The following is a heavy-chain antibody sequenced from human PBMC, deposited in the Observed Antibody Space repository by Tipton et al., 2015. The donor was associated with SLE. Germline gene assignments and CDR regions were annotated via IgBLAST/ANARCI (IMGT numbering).Heavy chain of an antibody. V-gene: IGHV1-18*01. J-gene: IGHJ4*02. D-gene: IGHD6-19*01. CDR1: GYTFTSYG. CDR2: ISAYNGNT. CDR3: ARPTCAARYSRGWYDY. Sequence: QLVQSGAEVKKPGASVKVSCKASGYTFTSYGISWVRQAPGQGLEWMGWISAYNGNTNYAQKLQGRVTMTSDTSTSTAYMELRSLRSDASAVYYGARPTCAARYSRGWYDYWGQGTLVTVSS.